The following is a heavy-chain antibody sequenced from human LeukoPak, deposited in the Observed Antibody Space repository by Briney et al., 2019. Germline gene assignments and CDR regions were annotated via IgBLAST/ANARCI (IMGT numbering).Heavy chain of an antibody. Sequence: ASVKVSCKASGYIFINYAIHWVRQAPGQRLEWMGWINGGNGYTKYSQNFQGRVTITRDTSASTAYMELSSLRSEDTAVYYCARATRMAYCSGGSCYNYYYGMDVWGQGTTVTVSS. CDR3: ARATRMAYCSGGSCYNYYYGMDV. J-gene: IGHJ6*02. D-gene: IGHD2-15*01. CDR1: GYIFINYA. CDR2: INGGNGYT. V-gene: IGHV1-3*01.